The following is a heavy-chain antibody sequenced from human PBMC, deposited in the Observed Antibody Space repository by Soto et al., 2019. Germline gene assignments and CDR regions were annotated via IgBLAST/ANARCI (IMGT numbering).Heavy chain of an antibody. D-gene: IGHD3-16*01. CDR1: GFTFSDYY. J-gene: IGHJ5*02. CDR3: ARDLSPYSDYYDESTSETWFDP. Sequence: GGPLRLSYTASGFTFSDYYMSWLRQPPGKGLEWVSYISKSGSIIHFADSVKGRFAISRDNAKNTLYLQMSSLRAEDTALYYCARDLSPYSDYYDESTSETWFDPWGQGTLVTVSS. CDR2: ISKSGSII. V-gene: IGHV3-11*01.